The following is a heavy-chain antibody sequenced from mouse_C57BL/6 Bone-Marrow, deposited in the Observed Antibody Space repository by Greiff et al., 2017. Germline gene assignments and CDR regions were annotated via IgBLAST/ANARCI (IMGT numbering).Heavy chain of an antibody. CDR2: IDPSDSYT. J-gene: IGHJ2*01. CDR3: ASSDYYGSSYTFDY. D-gene: IGHD1-1*01. Sequence: VQLQQPGAELVMPGASVKLSCKASGYTFTSYWMHWVKQRPGQGLEWIGEIDPSDSYTNYNQKFKGKYTLTVDKSSRTAYMQLSILTSEHSAVYYCASSDYYGSSYTFDYWGQGTTLTVSS. CDR1: GYTFTSYW. V-gene: IGHV1-69*01.